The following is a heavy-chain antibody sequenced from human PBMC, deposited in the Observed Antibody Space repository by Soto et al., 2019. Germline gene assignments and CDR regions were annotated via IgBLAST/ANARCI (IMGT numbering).Heavy chain of an antibody. CDR2: IYYSVST. CDR1: GGSISSYY. CDR3: ALMDSSTIDY. J-gene: IGHJ4*02. D-gene: IGHD2-2*01. V-gene: IGHV4-59*01. Sequence: QVQLQESGPGLVKPSETLSLTCTVSGGSISSYYWSWILQLPGKVLEWIGYIYYSVSTNFNPALTSRVTISVDPAKNQFPLKLSSVTAADTAVYYCALMDSSTIDYWGQGTLVTVSS.